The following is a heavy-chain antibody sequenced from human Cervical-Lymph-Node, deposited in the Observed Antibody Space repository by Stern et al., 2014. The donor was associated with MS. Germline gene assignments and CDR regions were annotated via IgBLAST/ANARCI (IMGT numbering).Heavy chain of an antibody. CDR2: IIPIFGSA. V-gene: IGHV1-69*01. D-gene: IGHD2-2*01. CDR1: GGTFNTYA. CDR3: ARVTVVEPVAVGYMYV. J-gene: IGHJ6*02. Sequence: VQLVQSGAEVKKPGSSVKVSCKVSGGTFNTYAFTWVRQAPGQGPEWMGGIIPIFGSANYAQKFQGRVTITADESTITTYMEVSSLRSEDTAVYYCARVTVVEPVAVGYMYVWGQGTTVTVSS.